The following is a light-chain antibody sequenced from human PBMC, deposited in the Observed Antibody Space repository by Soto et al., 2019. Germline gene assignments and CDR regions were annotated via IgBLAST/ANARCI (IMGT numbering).Light chain of an antibody. CDR2: AAS. Sequence: DIQLTQSPSFLSASVGARVTITCRASQDISDYLAWYQQRPGKAPKLLIYAASTLQSGVPSRFSGSGSGTEFTLTISSLQPEDFATYSCQQLNSYPLPFGGVTKVEI. J-gene: IGKJ4*01. CDR3: QQLNSYPLP. V-gene: IGKV1-9*01. CDR1: QDISDY.